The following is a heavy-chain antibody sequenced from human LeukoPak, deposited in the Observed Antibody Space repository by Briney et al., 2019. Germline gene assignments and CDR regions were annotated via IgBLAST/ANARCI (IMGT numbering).Heavy chain of an antibody. CDR1: GGSISSYY. CDR2: IYYSGST. J-gene: IGHJ4*02. Sequence: SETLSLTCTVSGGSISSYYWSWIRQPPGKGLEWVGHIYYSGSTNYNPSLKSRVTISVDRSKNQFSLKLSSVTAADTAVYYCARDTSGYGYTDYWGQGTLVTVSS. D-gene: IGHD5-12*01. CDR3: ARDTSGYGYTDY. V-gene: IGHV4-59*01.